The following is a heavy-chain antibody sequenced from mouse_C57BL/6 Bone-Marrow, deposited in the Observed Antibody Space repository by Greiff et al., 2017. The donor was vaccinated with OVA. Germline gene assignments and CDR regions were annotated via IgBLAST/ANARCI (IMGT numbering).Heavy chain of an antibody. D-gene: IGHD3-2*02. CDR2: ISYDGSN. Sequence: EVQLQQSGPGLVKPSQSLSLTCSVTGYSITSGYYWNWIRQFPGKKLEWMGYISYDGSNNYNPSLQNRISITRDTSKHQFFLQLKSVTTEDTARWETAQATDYWGQGTTLTVSS. CDR3: AQATDY. J-gene: IGHJ2*01. V-gene: IGHV3-6*01. CDR1: GYSITSGYY.